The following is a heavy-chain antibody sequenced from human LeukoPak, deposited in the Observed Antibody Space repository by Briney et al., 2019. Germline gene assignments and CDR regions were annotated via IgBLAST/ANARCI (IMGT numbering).Heavy chain of an antibody. D-gene: IGHD6-6*01. CDR1: GFTFSSYA. J-gene: IGHJ4*02. V-gene: IGHV3-23*01. Sequence: GGSLRLSCAASGFTFSSYAMSWVRQAPGKGLEWVSAISGSGGSTYYADSVKGRFTISRDNSKNTLYLQMNSLRAEDTAVYYCAKDRVLYSSSSDFDYWGQGTLVTVSS. CDR3: AKDRVLYSSSSDFDY. CDR2: ISGSGGST.